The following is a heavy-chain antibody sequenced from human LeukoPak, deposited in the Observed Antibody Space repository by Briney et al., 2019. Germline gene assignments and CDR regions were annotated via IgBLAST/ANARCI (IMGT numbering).Heavy chain of an antibody. Sequence: GGSLRLSCAASGFTFSSYAMSWVRQAPGKGLEWVSAISGSGGSTYYADSVKGRFTISRDNSKNTLYLQMNSLRAEDTAVYYCASTAVRISGYYYYYGMDVWGQGTTVTVSS. D-gene: IGHD1-14*01. CDR1: GFTFSSYA. J-gene: IGHJ6*02. CDR2: ISGSGGST. CDR3: ASTAVRISGYYYYYGMDV. V-gene: IGHV3-23*01.